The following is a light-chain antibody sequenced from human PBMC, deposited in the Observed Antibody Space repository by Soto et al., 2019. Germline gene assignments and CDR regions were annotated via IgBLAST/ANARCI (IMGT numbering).Light chain of an antibody. CDR2: GTS. V-gene: IGKV3-20*01. CDR1: QSVSSSY. Sequence: EIVLTQSPGPLSLSPGERATLSCRASQSVSSSYLAWYQQKPGQAPRLLIYGTSSRATAIPDRFSGSGSGTDFTLTISRLEPEDFAVYYCQQSGSSSWTFGQGTKV. J-gene: IGKJ1*01. CDR3: QQSGSSSWT.